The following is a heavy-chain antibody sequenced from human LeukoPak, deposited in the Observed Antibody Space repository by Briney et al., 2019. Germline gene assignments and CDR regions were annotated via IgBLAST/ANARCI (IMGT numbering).Heavy chain of an antibody. J-gene: IGHJ4*02. CDR2: IFYSGST. CDR1: SGSISTSNYY. CDR3: ARHSSGYYF. Sequence: SETLSLTCTVSSGSISTSNYYWGWVRQPPGKALEWIGNIFYSGSTYYSPSLKSRVTISLDTSKNQFSLKLSSVTAADTAVYYCARHSSGYYFWGQGTLVTVSS. D-gene: IGHD3-22*01. V-gene: IGHV4-39*01.